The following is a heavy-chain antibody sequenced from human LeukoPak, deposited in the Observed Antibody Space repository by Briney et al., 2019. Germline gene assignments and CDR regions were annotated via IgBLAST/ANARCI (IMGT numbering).Heavy chain of an antibody. CDR3: ASLTMAGDY. D-gene: IGHD3-10*01. CDR1: GFTFSSYG. CDR2: ISYDGSNK. J-gene: IGHJ4*02. V-gene: IGHV3-30*03. Sequence: GGSLRLSCAASGFTFSSYGMHWVRQAPGKGLEWVAVISYDGSNKYYADSVKGRFTISRDNSKNTLYLQMNSLSAEDTAVYYCASLTMAGDYWGQGTLVTVSS.